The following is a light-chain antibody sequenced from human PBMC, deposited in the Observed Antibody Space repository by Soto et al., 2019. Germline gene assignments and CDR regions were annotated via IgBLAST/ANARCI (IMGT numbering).Light chain of an antibody. Sequence: EMVLTQSPGTLSLSPGERATLSCRASQSVSSSYLAWYQQKPGQAPRLLIYGASSRATGIPDRFSGSGSGTDFTLTISRLEPEDFAVYYGQEYGSSPLMYTFGQGTKLEIK. CDR3: QEYGSSPLMYT. J-gene: IGKJ2*01. CDR1: QSVSSSY. CDR2: GAS. V-gene: IGKV3-20*01.